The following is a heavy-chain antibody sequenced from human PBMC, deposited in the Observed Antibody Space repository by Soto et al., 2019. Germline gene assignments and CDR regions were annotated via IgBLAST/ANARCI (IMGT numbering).Heavy chain of an antibody. CDR2: ISYDGSNK. V-gene: IGHV3-30*18. J-gene: IGHJ6*02. CDR3: AKESRGRGSSSWYSRSFDYYYGMDV. D-gene: IGHD6-13*01. CDR1: GFTFSSYG. Sequence: QVQLVESGGGVVQPGRSLRLSCAASGFTFSSYGMHWVRQAPGKGLEWVAVISYDGSNKYYADSVKGRFTISRDNSKNTLYLQMNSLRAEDTAVYYCAKESRGRGSSSWYSRSFDYYYGMDVWGQGTTVTVSS.